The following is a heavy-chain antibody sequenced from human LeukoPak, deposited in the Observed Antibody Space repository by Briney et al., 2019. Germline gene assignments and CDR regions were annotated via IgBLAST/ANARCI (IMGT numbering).Heavy chain of an antibody. Sequence: GGSLRLSCAASGFTFSSYGMHWVRQAPGKGLEWVADISYEGSNKYYADSVKGRFTISRDNSKNRLYLQMNSLRAEDTAVYYCAKDRTHITMVRGVMGYYGMDVWGKGTTVTVSS. V-gene: IGHV3-30*18. CDR2: ISYEGSNK. D-gene: IGHD3-10*01. J-gene: IGHJ6*04. CDR3: AKDRTHITMVRGVMGYYGMDV. CDR1: GFTFSSYG.